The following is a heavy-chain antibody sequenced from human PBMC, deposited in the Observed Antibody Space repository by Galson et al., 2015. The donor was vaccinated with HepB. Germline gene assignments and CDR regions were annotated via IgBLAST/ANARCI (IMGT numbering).Heavy chain of an antibody. J-gene: IGHJ4*02. D-gene: IGHD2-2*02. V-gene: IGHV3-48*01. Sequence: SLRLSCAASGFTFSSYSMNWVRQAPGKGLEWVSYISSSSSTIYYADSVKGRFTISRDNAKNSLYLQMNSLRAEDTAVYYCARIENYCSSTSCYITFDYWGQGTLVTVPS. CDR1: GFTFSSYS. CDR2: ISSSSSTI. CDR3: ARIENYCSSTSCYITFDY.